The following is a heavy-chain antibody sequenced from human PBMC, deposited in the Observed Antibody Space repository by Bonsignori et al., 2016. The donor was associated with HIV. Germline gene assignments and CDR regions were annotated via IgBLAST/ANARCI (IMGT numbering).Heavy chain of an antibody. CDR2: ITPEGTAT. CDR1: GFTFSNYW. J-gene: IGHJ3*02. CDR3: ARWSGYLKAPFDI. V-gene: IGHV3-74*01. Sequence: GGSLRLSCAASGFTFSNYWMHWVRQTPGKGLVWVSRITPEGTATVYADSVNGRFTISRDNAKNTLYLLMNSLTVEDSAIYFCARWSGYLKAPFDIWGQGTLVTVSS. D-gene: IGHD3-3*01.